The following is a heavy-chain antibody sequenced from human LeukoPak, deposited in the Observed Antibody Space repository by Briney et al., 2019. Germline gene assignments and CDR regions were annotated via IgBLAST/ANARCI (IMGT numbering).Heavy chain of an antibody. CDR2: ISSSSSYI. Sequence: GGSLRLSCAASGFTFSSYSMNWVRQAPGTGLEWVASISSSSSYIYYADSVKGRFTISRDNAKNSLYLQMNSLRAEDTAVYYSARDPIGGLYYYYMDVWGKGTTVTVSS. CDR3: ARDPIGGLYYYYMDV. CDR1: GFTFSSYS. D-gene: IGHD4-23*01. V-gene: IGHV3-21*01. J-gene: IGHJ6*03.